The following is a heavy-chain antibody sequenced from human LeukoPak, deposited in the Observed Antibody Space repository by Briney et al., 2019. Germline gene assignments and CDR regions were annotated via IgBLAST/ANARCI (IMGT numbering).Heavy chain of an antibody. Sequence: SGTLSLTCSVSGASVGSAGYYWSWIRQPPGGGLEWIGYVYYIANTNYNPALKSRVTMSVDPSRNQFSLKVTSVTTADTAIYYCARTQSQSGSYRYYFGYWGQGTLVTVSS. CDR1: GASVGSAGYY. CDR3: ARTQSQSGSYRYYFGY. V-gene: IGHV4-61*08. D-gene: IGHD1-26*01. CDR2: VYYIANT. J-gene: IGHJ4*02.